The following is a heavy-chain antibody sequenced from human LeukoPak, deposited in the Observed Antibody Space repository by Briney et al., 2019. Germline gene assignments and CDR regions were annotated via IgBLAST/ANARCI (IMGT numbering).Heavy chain of an antibody. V-gene: IGHV1-2*02. CDR3: ARARARSAMVVPFDY. Sequence: ASVKVSCKASGYTFTGYYMHWVRQAPGQGLEGMGWINPNSGGTNYAQKFQGRVTMTRDTSISTAYMELSRLRSDDTAVYYCARARARSAMVVPFDYWGQGTLVTVSS. D-gene: IGHD5-18*01. CDR2: INPNSGGT. J-gene: IGHJ4*02. CDR1: GYTFTGYY.